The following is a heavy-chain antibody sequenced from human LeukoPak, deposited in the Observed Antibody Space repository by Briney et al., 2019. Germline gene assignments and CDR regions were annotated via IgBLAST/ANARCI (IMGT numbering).Heavy chain of an antibody. CDR1: GGSISSYY. CDR2: IYYSGST. V-gene: IGHV4-59*01. D-gene: IGHD5-18*01. Sequence: SETLSLTCIVSGGSISSYYWSWIRQPPGKGLEWIGYIYYSGSTKYSPSLKSRVTISVDTSKHQFFLKLSSVTAADTALYYCARSGYSYGADSFDIWGQGTMVTVSS. CDR3: ARSGYSYGADSFDI. J-gene: IGHJ3*02.